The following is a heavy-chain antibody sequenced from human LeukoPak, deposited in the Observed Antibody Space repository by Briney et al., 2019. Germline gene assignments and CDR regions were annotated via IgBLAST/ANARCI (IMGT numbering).Heavy chain of an antibody. CDR1: GFTFSSYA. D-gene: IGHD5-18*01. V-gene: IGHV3-23*01. Sequence: GGSLRLSCAASGFTFSSYAISWVRQAPGKGLEWVSAISGSGGSTYYADSVKGRFTISRDNSKNTLYLQMNSLRAEDTAVYYCAKLQLWPYYFDYWGQGTLVTVSS. J-gene: IGHJ4*02. CDR2: ISGSGGST. CDR3: AKLQLWPYYFDY.